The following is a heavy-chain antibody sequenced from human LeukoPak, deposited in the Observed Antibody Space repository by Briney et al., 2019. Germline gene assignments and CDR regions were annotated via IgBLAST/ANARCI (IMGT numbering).Heavy chain of an antibody. J-gene: IGHJ4*02. CDR2: IYISGST. Sequence: SQTLSLTCTVSGGSISSASYYWSWIRQPAGKGLEWIGRIYISGSTNYNPSLKSRVTISVDTSKNQFSLKLSSVTAADTAVYYCAAKRGDRTGEADYWGQGTLVTVSS. D-gene: IGHD3-10*01. V-gene: IGHV4-61*02. CDR3: AAKRGDRTGEADY. CDR1: GGSISSASYY.